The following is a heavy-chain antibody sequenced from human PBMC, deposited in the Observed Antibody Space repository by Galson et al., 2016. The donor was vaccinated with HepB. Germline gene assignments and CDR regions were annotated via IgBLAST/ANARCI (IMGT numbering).Heavy chain of an antibody. V-gene: IGHV1-2*02. J-gene: IGHJ1*01. CDR1: GYSFTGYY. CDR2: INPNSGGT. CDR3: ARDAGPIAEDFQH. D-gene: IGHD6-13*01. Sequence: SVKVSCKASGYSFTGYYIHWVRQAPGQGLEWMGWINPNSGGTNYAQKFQGRVTMTRDTSISTAYMELSRLRSDDTAVFYCARDAGPIAEDFQHWGQGTLVTVSS.